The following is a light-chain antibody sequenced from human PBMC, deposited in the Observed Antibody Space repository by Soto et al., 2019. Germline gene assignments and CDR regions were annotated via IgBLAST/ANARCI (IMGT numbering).Light chain of an antibody. J-gene: IGKJ2*01. CDR1: QDIGND. CDR3: LQDYNRPYT. Sequence: AIQMTQSPSSLSASVGDRVTITCRASQDIGNDLGWYQQKPGNAPKLLIYAASSLESGVPSRFSGSGSGTDFTLTISSLQPEDFATYYCLQDYNRPYTFGQGSRLEIK. V-gene: IGKV1-6*01. CDR2: AAS.